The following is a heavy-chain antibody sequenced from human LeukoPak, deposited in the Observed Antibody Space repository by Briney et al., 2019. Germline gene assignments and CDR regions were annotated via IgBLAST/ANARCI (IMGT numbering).Heavy chain of an antibody. CDR1: GFTFSSYA. J-gene: IGHJ4*02. V-gene: IGHV3-23*01. CDR2: ISGSGGST. Sequence: PGGSLRLSCAASGFTFSSYAMSWVRQAPGKGLEWVSAISGSGGSTYYADSVKGRFTISRDNSKNTLCLQMNSLRAEDTAVYYCAKNPSSYCGGDCYSDYWGQGTLVTVSS. D-gene: IGHD2-21*01. CDR3: AKNPSSYCGGDCYSDY.